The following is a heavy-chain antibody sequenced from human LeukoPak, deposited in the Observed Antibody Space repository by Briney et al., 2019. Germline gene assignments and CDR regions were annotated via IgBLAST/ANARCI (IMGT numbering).Heavy chain of an antibody. Sequence: PSETLSLTCTVSGGSISSYYWSWIRQPSGKGLEWIGYIYYSGSTNYNPSLKSRVTISVDTSKNQFSLKLSSVTAADTAVYYCARLRTTVTTFFDYWGQGTLVTVSS. CDR2: IYYSGST. CDR1: GGSISSYY. V-gene: IGHV4-59*01. J-gene: IGHJ4*02. D-gene: IGHD4-11*01. CDR3: ARLRTTVTTFFDY.